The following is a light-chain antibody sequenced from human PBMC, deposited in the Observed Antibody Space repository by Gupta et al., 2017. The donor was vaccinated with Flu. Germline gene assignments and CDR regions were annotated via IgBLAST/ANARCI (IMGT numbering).Light chain of an antibody. Sequence: EIVLTQSPATLSLSPGERATLSCRASESIGTQLAWYQQKPGQPPRLFIYDASDRATGVPVRFSGSGSVTDFILTISSLAPEDFAVYYCQQRRYWPITFGGGTKVEIK. V-gene: IGKV3-11*01. CDR2: DAS. CDR1: ESIGTQ. J-gene: IGKJ4*01. CDR3: QQRRYWPIT.